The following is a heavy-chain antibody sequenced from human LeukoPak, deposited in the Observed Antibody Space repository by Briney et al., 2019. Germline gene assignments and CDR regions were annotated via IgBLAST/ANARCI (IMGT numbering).Heavy chain of an antibody. CDR3: ARDVVGATRLADY. CDR2: IKQDGSEK. D-gene: IGHD1-26*01. V-gene: IGHV3-7*03. Sequence: GGSLRLSCAASGFYFTSYWMSWVRQAPGKGLEWVANIKQDGSEKYYVDSVKGRFTISRDNAKNSLYLQMNSLRAEDTALYYCARDVVGATRLADYWGQGTLVTVSS. CDR1: GFYFTSYW. J-gene: IGHJ4*02.